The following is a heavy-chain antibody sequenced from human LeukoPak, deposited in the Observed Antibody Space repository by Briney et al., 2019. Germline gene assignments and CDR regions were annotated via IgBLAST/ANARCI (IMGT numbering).Heavy chain of an antibody. D-gene: IGHD6-13*01. Sequence: GGSLRLSCVASGFTFSTYGMNWVRQAPGKGLEWISYISRSITTIYYADSVKGRFTISRDNAKNSLYLQMNSLRAEDTAVYYCAREGVAAEYYYYYGMDVWGQGTTVTVSS. CDR2: ISRSITTI. CDR1: GFTFSTYG. V-gene: IGHV3-48*04. J-gene: IGHJ6*02. CDR3: AREGVAAEYYYYYGMDV.